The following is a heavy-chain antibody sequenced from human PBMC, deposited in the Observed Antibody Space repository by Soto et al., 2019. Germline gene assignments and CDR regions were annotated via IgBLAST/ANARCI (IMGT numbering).Heavy chain of an antibody. CDR2: IYPGDSDT. CDR3: ARQVDCSGGSCYPDY. D-gene: IGHD2-15*01. Sequence: GESLKISCKGSGYSFTSYWIGWVRQRPGKGLEWMGIIYPGDSDTRYSPSFQGQVTISADKSISTAYLQWSSLKASDTAMYYCARQVDCSGGSCYPDYWGQGTLVTVSS. V-gene: IGHV5-51*01. CDR1: GYSFTSYW. J-gene: IGHJ4*02.